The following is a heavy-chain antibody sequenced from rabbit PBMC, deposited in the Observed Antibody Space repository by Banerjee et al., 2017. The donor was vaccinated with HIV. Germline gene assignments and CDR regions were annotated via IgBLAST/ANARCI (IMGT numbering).Heavy chain of an antibody. J-gene: IGHJ4*01. D-gene: IGHD4-2*01. CDR3: ANGGSGATHFNL. Sequence: QEQLKETGGGLVQPGGSLTLSCKASGIDFSSYYYICWVRQAPGKGLEWIACIYTGSSGSTYYASWAKGRFTISKTSSTTATLQVTSLTAADTATYFCANGGSGATHFNLWGQGTLVTVS. CDR2: IYTGSSGST. V-gene: IGHV1S45*01. CDR1: GIDFSSYYY.